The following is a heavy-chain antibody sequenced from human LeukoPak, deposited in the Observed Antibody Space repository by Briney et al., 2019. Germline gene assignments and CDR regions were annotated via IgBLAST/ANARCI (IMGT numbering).Heavy chain of an antibody. J-gene: IGHJ4*02. CDR3: ARIREFGVVIKNNFDY. V-gene: IGHV4-34*01. CDR1: GGSFSGYY. D-gene: IGHD3-3*01. CDR2: INHSGST. Sequence: PSETLSLTCAVYGGSFSGYYWSWIRQPPGKGLEWIGKINHSGSTNYNPSLKSRVTISVDTSKNQFSLKLSSVTAADTAVYYCARIREFGVVIKNNFDYWGQGTLVTVSS.